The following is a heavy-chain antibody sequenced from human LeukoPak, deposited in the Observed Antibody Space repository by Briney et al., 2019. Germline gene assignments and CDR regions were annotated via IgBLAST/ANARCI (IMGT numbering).Heavy chain of an antibody. CDR1: GYTFTSYA. CDR2: INAGNGNT. J-gene: IGHJ4*02. V-gene: IGHV1-3*01. D-gene: IGHD3-9*01. Sequence: ASVKVSCKASGYTFTSYAMHWVRQAPGQRLEWMGWINAGNGNTKYSQKFRGRVTMTRDTSTSTVYMELSSLRSEDTAVYYCARGSLFYDILTGYTAAYYFDYWGQGTLVTVSS. CDR3: ARGSLFYDILTGYTAAYYFDY.